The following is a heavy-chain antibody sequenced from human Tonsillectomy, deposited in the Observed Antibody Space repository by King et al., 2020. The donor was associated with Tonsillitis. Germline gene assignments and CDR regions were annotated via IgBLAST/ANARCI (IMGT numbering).Heavy chain of an antibody. CDR3: AREFWGAGDY. V-gene: IGHV3-74*01. D-gene: IGHD3-16*01. Sequence: EVQLVESGGGLIQPGGSLRLSCAASGFAFSTYWMFWVRQGPGKGLEWVSRINPDGNKIRYADSVMGRFTLSRDNAKNTLFLQLSSLRVDDTAVYYCAREFWGAGDYWGQGTQVIVSS. J-gene: IGHJ4*02. CDR1: GFAFSTYW. CDR2: INPDGNKI.